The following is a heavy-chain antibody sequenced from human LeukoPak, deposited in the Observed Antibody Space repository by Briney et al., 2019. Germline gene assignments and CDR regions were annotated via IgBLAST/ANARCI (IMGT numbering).Heavy chain of an antibody. Sequence: GGSLRLSCAASGFTFSNYWMSWVRQAPGKGLEWVANIKQDGSEKYYVDSVKGRFPISRDNAKNLLYLQMNSLRVEDTAVYYCAREPTIFGVVIPPDYWGQGTLVTVSS. J-gene: IGHJ4*02. CDR3: AREPTIFGVVIPPDY. V-gene: IGHV3-7*03. CDR1: GFTFSNYW. CDR2: IKQDGSEK. D-gene: IGHD3-3*01.